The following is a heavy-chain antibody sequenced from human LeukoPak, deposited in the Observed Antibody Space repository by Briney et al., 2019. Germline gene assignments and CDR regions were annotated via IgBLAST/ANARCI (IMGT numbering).Heavy chain of an antibody. CDR1: GGTLSGYF. V-gene: IGHV4-34*01. CDR2: IKPSGIT. Sequence: PSETLSLTCDVSGGTLSGYFWSWIRQSPGKGLEWIGEIKPSGITDYNPSLKGRLTISLDTSKNQFSLRLTSVTAADTAVYYCARATDHYDFWSGYYYYMDVWGKGTTVTVSS. J-gene: IGHJ6*03. D-gene: IGHD3-3*01. CDR3: ARATDHYDFWSGYYYYMDV.